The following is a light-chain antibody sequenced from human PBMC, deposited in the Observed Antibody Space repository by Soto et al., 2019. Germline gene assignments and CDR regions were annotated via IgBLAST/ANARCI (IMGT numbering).Light chain of an antibody. CDR1: QSISVY. V-gene: IGKV1-5*01. J-gene: IGKJ2*01. CDR2: GAA. CDR3: HQYATSSPT. Sequence: DIQMTQSPSTLSASVGDRVTITCRASQSISVYLTWYQQRPREAPKLLIYGAASLEGGVPSRFSRSESGTEFTLPISSPQPTDFATYYCHQYATSSPTFGQGTKLEI.